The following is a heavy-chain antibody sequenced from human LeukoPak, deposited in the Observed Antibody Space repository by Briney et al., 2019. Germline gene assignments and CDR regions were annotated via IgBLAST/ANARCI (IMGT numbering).Heavy chain of an antibody. Sequence: PSETLSLTCTVSGGSISSSSYYWGWIRQPPGKGLEWIGYIYHSGSTYYNPSLKSRVTISVDRSKNQFSLKLSSVTAADTAVYYCARSIAAAGNADGWFDPWGQGTLVTVSS. CDR1: GGSISSSSYY. CDR2: IYHSGST. J-gene: IGHJ5*02. V-gene: IGHV4-39*07. CDR3: ARSIAAAGNADGWFDP. D-gene: IGHD6-13*01.